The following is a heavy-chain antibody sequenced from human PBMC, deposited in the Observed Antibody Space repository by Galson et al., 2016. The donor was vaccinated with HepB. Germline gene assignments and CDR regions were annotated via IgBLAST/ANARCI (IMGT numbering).Heavy chain of an antibody. Sequence: SLRLSCAASGFTFSQYAMIWVRQAPGKGLEWVSVIHGSGGIKYADSVKGRFTISRDNSKNTLYLQMNSLRVEDTAIYYCAKAIISTSPRPDSWGQGTLVTVSS. CDR1: GFTFSQYA. J-gene: IGHJ4*02. CDR2: IHGSGGI. V-gene: IGHV3-23*01. CDR3: AKAIISTSPRPDS. D-gene: IGHD2-2*01.